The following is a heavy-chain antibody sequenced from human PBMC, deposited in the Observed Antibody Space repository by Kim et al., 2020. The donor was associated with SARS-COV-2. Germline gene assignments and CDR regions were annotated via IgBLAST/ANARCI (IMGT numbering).Heavy chain of an antibody. CDR3: VRYGRSYGAVH. Sequence: GGSLRLSCSASGFTFSDYAIHWVRRTPGMGLQYVSATTRDGDGSFYADSVKDRFTIFRDNFKNILFLQMSGLRIEDTAIYYCVRYGRSYGAVHWGQGTLVSVS. D-gene: IGHD3-16*01. J-gene: IGHJ4*02. CDR1: GFTFSDYA. CDR2: TTRDGDGS. V-gene: IGHV3-64D*06.